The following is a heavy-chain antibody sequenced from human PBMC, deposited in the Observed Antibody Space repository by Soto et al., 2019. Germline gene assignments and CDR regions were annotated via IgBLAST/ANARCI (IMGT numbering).Heavy chain of an antibody. J-gene: IGHJ6*02. D-gene: IGHD5-18*01. CDR2: IYYSGST. CDR3: AGEGYGPYYFYYYAMDV. V-gene: IGHV4-61*01. CDR1: GGSVSSGSYY. Sequence: QVQLQESGPGLVKPSETLSLTCTVSGGSVSSGSYYWSWIRQPPGKGLEWIGYIYYSGSTNYNSSLKRRVTISVDTSKTQFSLKLSSVTAADTAVYYCAGEGYGPYYFYYYAMDVWGQGTTVTVSS.